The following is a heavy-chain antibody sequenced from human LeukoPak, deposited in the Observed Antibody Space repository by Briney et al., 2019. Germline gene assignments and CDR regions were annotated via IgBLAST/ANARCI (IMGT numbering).Heavy chain of an antibody. J-gene: IGHJ4*02. CDR1: GFTFSTYG. V-gene: IGHV3-30*03. D-gene: IGHD3-22*01. Sequence: GGSLRLSCAASGFTFSTYGMNWVRQAPGKGLEWVAVISYDGSNKYYADSVKGRFTISRDNSKNTLFVQMSSLRAEDTAVYYCARGEYYSDTSSYFDYWGQGTLVTVSS. CDR2: ISYDGSNK. CDR3: ARGEYYSDTSSYFDY.